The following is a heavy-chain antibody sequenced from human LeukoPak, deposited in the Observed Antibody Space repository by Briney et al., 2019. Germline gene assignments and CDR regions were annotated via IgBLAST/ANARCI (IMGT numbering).Heavy chain of an antibody. CDR1: GFSINSGGMA. D-gene: IGHD6-6*01. V-gene: IGHV2-5*01. CDR3: ALSTTTSSIVTFDY. J-gene: IGHJ4*02. Sequence: SGPTLVKPTQTLTLTCTLSGFSINSGGMAVGWIRQPRGKALERNLHIYSNDDKRYSPSLRTRLTITKDTSKNQVVLTVTNMDPVDTATYSCALSTTTSSIVTFDYWGQGTLVTVSS. CDR2: IYSNDDK.